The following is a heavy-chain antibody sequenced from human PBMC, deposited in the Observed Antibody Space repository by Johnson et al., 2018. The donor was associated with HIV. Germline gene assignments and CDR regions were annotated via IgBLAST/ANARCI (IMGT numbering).Heavy chain of an antibody. V-gene: IGHV3-11*04. CDR1: GFTFSDYY. J-gene: IGHJ3*02. CDR3: AKDRGGGWYGEYNFDI. CDR2: ISSSGSTI. Sequence: QVQLVESGVGLVKPGGSLRLSCAASGFTFSDYYMSWIRQAPGKGLEWVSYISSSGSTIYSANSVMGRFTMSRDNSENKLFLQMNSLRAEDTAVYYCAKDRGGGWYGEYNFDIWGQGTMVTVSS. D-gene: IGHD6-19*01.